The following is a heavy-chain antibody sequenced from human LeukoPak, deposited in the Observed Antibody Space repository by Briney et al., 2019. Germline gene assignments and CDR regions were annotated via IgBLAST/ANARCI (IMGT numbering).Heavy chain of an antibody. CDR1: GGTFSSYA. Sequence: GASVKVSCKASGGTFSSYAISWVRQAPGQGLEWMGGIIPIFGTANYAQKFQGRVTITADKSTSTAYMELSSLRSEDTAVYYCARDRTRMGAFDWGQGTLVTVSS. D-gene: IGHD1-26*01. CDR2: IIPIFGTA. V-gene: IGHV1-69*06. CDR3: ARDRTRMGAFD. J-gene: IGHJ4*02.